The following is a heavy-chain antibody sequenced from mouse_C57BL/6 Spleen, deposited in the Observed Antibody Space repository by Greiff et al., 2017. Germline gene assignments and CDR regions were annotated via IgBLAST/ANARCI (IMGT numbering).Heavy chain of an antibody. V-gene: IGHV14-4*01. J-gene: IGHJ2*01. Sequence: VQLQQSGAELVRPGASVKLSCTASGFNIKDDYMHWVKQRPEQGLEWIGWIDPENGDTEYASKFQGKATITADTSSNTAYLQLSSLTSEDTAVYYCTRATGFREWGQGTTLTVSS. D-gene: IGHD1-1*01. CDR3: TRATGFRE. CDR2: IDPENGDT. CDR1: GFNIKDDY.